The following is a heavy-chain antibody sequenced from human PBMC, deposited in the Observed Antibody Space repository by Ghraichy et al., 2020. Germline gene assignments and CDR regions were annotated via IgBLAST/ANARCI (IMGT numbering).Heavy chain of an antibody. J-gene: IGHJ4*02. V-gene: IGHV3-33*01. Sequence: LSLTCAASGFTFSDYGMHWLRQAPGKGLEWVAVVWSDGRTKYYADSVEGRFTISRDNSKNTVFMNMDSLRAEDTAVYYCARALAYFFEDWGQGTLVIVSS. CDR2: VWSDGRTK. CDR3: ARALAYFFED. CDR1: GFTFSDYG.